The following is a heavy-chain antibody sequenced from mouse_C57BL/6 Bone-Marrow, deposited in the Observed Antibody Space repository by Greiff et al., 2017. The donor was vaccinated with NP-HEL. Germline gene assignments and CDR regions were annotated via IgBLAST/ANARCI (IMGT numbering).Heavy chain of an antibody. CDR2: INPGSGGT. D-gene: IGHD3-1*01. V-gene: IGHV1-54*01. Sequence: VQLQQSGAELVRPGTSVKVSCKASGYAFTNYLIEWVKQRPGQGLEWIGVINPGSGGTNYNEKFKGKATLTADKSSSTAYMQLSSLTSEDSAVYFCARRINFLGYWYFDVWGTGTTVTVSS. J-gene: IGHJ1*03. CDR1: GYAFTNYL. CDR3: ARRINFLGYWYFDV.